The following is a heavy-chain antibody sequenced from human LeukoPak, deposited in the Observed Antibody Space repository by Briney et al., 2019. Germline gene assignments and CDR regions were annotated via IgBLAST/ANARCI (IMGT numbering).Heavy chain of an antibody. V-gene: IGHV4-4*07. D-gene: IGHD6-13*01. CDR1: GGSISSYY. J-gene: IGHJ6*03. Sequence: SETLSLTCTVSGGSISSYYWSWIRQPAGKGLEWIGRIYTSGSTNYNPSPKSRVTMSVDTSKNQFSLKLSSVTAADTAVYYCARVIGDSFGGSSSWYRYYYYYMDVWGKGTTVTVSS. CDR2: IYTSGST. CDR3: ARVIGDSFGGSSSWYRYYYYYMDV.